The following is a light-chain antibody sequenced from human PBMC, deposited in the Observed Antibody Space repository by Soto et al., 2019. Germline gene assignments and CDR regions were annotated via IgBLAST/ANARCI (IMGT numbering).Light chain of an antibody. Sequence: DIQMTQSPSSLSASVGDRVTITCRTSQSISRSLIWYQQKPGKAPKVLIYAASNLQSGVPSRFSGSGSGTDFTLTISSLQPEDFATYYCQQSDSIPLTFGGGTKVEIK. V-gene: IGKV1-39*01. CDR3: QQSDSIPLT. CDR2: AAS. CDR1: QSISRS. J-gene: IGKJ4*01.